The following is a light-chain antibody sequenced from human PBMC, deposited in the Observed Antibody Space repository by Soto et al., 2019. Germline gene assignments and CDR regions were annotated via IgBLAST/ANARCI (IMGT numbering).Light chain of an antibody. CDR2: GAS. Sequence: EIVLTQSPDTLSVSPGERATLSCLASQSVSSNLAWYQQKPGQAPRLLIYGASTRATGIPARFSGSGSGTEFTLTISSLQSEDFAVYYCQQYNIWPRTFGQGTKVEI. CDR1: QSVSSN. J-gene: IGKJ1*01. V-gene: IGKV3-15*01. CDR3: QQYNIWPRT.